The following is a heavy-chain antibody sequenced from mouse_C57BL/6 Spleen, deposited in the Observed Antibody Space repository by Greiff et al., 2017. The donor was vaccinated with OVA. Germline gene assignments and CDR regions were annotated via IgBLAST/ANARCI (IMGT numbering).Heavy chain of an antibody. D-gene: IGHD3-1*01. CDR1: GYAFSSSW. V-gene: IGHV1-82*01. CDR2: IYPGDGDT. Sequence: QVQLQQPGPELVKPGASVKISCKASGYAFSSSWMNWVKQRPGKGLEWIGRIYPGDGDTNYNGKFKGKATLTADKSSSTAYMQLSSLTSEDSAVYFCARWGLLWAMDYWGQGTSVTVAS. CDR3: ARWGLLWAMDY. J-gene: IGHJ4*01.